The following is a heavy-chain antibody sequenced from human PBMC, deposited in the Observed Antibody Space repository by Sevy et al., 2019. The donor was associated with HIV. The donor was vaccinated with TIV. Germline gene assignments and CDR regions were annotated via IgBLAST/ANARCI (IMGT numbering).Heavy chain of an antibody. V-gene: IGHV1-46*02. CDR2: INPSGDST. CDR3: ARDSGGQRLVHAPFDY. Sequence: ASVKVSCKASGYTFNNYYMYWLRQAPGQGLEWMGLINPSGDSTRYAQHFQGRVTLTRDTSTSTVFMELSSLTSEDTAVYYCARDSGGQRLVHAPFDYWGQGTLVTVSS. D-gene: IGHD3-9*01. J-gene: IGHJ4*02. CDR1: GYTFNNYY.